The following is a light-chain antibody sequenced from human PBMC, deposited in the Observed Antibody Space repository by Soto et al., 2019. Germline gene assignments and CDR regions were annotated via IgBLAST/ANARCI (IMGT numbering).Light chain of an antibody. CDR3: QQYSSSLFT. J-gene: IGKJ4*01. Sequence: EIVLTQSPGTLSLSPGETATLSCRASQSVSSFYLAWYQQNPGQAPRLLIYGASSRASGIPDRFSGSESGTDFTLTISRLEPEDFAVYYCQQYSSSLFTFGGGTKVEIK. V-gene: IGKV3-20*01. CDR1: QSVSSFY. CDR2: GAS.